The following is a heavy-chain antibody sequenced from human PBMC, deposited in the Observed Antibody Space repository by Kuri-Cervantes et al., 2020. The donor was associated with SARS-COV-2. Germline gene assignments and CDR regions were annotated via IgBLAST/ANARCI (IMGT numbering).Heavy chain of an antibody. CDR3: ATRYGHSFAYGY. CDR2: IDPSDSET. Sequence: GESLKISCKGSGYIFTSYWISWVRQMPGKGLEWMGRIDPSDSETNYSPSFEGHVTMSVDKSISTAYLQWSSLKASDTAMYYCATRYGHSFAYGYWGQGSLVTVSS. CDR1: GYIFTSYW. V-gene: IGHV5-10-1*01. D-gene: IGHD3-16*01. J-gene: IGHJ4*02.